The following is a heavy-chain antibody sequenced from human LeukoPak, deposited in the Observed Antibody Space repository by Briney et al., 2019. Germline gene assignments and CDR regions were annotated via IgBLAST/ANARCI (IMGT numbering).Heavy chain of an antibody. Sequence: SETLSLTCTVSGGSISSSSYYWGWIRQPPGKGLEWIGSIYYSGSTYYNPSLKSRVTISVDTSKNQFSLKLSSVTAADTAVYYCARQRYYDFWSGYSITDYWGQGTLVTVSS. CDR2: IYYSGST. CDR3: ARQRYYDFWSGYSITDY. D-gene: IGHD3-3*01. CDR1: GGSISSSSYY. V-gene: IGHV4-39*01. J-gene: IGHJ4*02.